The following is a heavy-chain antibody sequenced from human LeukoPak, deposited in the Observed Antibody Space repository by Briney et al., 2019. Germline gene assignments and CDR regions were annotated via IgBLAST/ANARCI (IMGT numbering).Heavy chain of an antibody. Sequence: VASVKVSCKVSGYTLTELSMHWVRQAPGKGLEWMGGFDPEDGETIYAQKLQGRVTMTTDTSTSTAYMELRSLRSDDTAVYYCARTSHYVDIAATIPYGIYYFDYWGQGTLVTVSS. CDR1: GYTLTELS. CDR3: ARTSHYVDIAATIPYGIYYFDY. V-gene: IGHV1-24*01. CDR2: FDPEDGET. D-gene: IGHD5-12*01. J-gene: IGHJ4*02.